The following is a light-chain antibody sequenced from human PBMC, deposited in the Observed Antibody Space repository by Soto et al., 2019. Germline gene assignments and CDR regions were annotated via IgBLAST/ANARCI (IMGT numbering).Light chain of an antibody. J-gene: IGKJ2*01. CDR2: GAA. Sequence: EIVLTQSPGTLSLSPGERTTLSCRASQSVRRNYLAWYQQNHGQAPRLLISGAASRATGIPDRFSGRGSGADFTLTISRVEPEDVAIYYCEQYGDSLPSTFGQGTKVEMK. CDR1: QSVRRNY. V-gene: IGKV3-20*01. CDR3: EQYGDSLPST.